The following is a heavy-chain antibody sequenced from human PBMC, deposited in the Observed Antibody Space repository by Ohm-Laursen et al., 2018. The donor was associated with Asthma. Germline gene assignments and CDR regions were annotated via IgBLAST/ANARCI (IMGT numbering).Heavy chain of an antibody. CDR3: AKLVGVTNA. Sequence: SLRLSCTAPGFSFHEYAMHWVRQSPGKGLEWVSGISWNSGSIGYADSVKGRFTISRDNAKNSLYLQMNSLRPEDTAFYYCAKLVGVTNAWGQGTLVTVSS. J-gene: IGHJ5*02. D-gene: IGHD4-17*01. CDR1: GFSFHEYA. CDR2: ISWNSGSI. V-gene: IGHV3-9*01.